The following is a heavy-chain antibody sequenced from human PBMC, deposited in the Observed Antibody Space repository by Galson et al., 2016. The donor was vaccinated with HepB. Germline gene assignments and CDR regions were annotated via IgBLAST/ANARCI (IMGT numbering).Heavy chain of an antibody. D-gene: IGHD5-24*01. Sequence: QSGAEVKKPGESLKISCKGSGYNFMHFWIGWVRQRPGKGLEWMGIIYPGDSAIRYSPSFRGQVTRRAGTSTDTAYLQWESLRASDSGIYYCAGMHALYERAMGDGFDIWGQGTRVTVSS. CDR2: IYPGDSAI. CDR3: AGMHALYERAMGDGFDI. V-gene: IGHV5-51*01. CDR1: GYNFMHFW. J-gene: IGHJ3*02.